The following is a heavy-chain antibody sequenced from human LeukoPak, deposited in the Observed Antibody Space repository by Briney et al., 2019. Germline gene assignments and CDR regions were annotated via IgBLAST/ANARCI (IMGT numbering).Heavy chain of an antibody. V-gene: IGHV3-23*01. CDR2: ISDSGGST. CDR1: GFTFSSYA. Sequence: GGSLRLSCAASGFTFSSYAMSWVRQAPGKGLEWVAAISDSGGSTYYADSVTGRFTISRDHCKNTLYLQMHSLRAGDTAVYYCAKATPSSSGWYWGQGTLVTVSS. J-gene: IGHJ4*02. D-gene: IGHD6-19*01. CDR3: AKATPSSSGWY.